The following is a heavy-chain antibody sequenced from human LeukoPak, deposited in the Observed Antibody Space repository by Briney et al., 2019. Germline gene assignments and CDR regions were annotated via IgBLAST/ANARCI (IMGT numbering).Heavy chain of an antibody. J-gene: IGHJ4*02. Sequence: SETLSLTCAVYGGSFSGYYWSWIRQPPGKGLEWIGEINHSGSTNYNPSLKSRVTISVDTSKNQFSLKLSSVTAADTAVYYCARQLRYFDWGLDYWGQGTLVTVSS. V-gene: IGHV4-34*01. CDR1: GGSFSGYY. CDR2: INHSGST. D-gene: IGHD3-9*01. CDR3: ARQLRYFDWGLDY.